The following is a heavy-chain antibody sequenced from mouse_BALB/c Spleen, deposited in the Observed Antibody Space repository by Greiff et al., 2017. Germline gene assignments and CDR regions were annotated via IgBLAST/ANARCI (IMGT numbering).Heavy chain of an antibody. V-gene: IGHV14-3*02. D-gene: IGHD1-1*01. J-gene: IGHJ3*01. CDR2: IDPANGNT. CDR3: APHYYGSLAY. CDR1: GFNIKDTY. Sequence: VHVKQSGAELVKPGASVKLSCTASGFNIKDTYMHWVKQRPEQGLEWIGRIDPANGNTKYDPKFQGKATITADTSSNTAYLQLSSLTSEDTAVYYCAPHYYGSLAYWGQGTLVTVSA.